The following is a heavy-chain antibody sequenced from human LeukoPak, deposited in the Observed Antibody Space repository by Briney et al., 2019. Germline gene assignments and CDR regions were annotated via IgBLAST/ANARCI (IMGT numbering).Heavy chain of an antibody. CDR2: IYYSGST. J-gene: IGHJ6*02. D-gene: IGHD1-14*01. V-gene: IGHV4-59*01. CDR1: GGSISSYY. CDR3: ARGARRVYYYYVMDV. Sequence: SETLSLTCTVSGGSISSYYWSWIRQPPGKGLEWIGYIYYSGSTNYNPSLKSRVTISVDTSKNQFSLKLSSVTAADTAVYYCARGARRVYYYYVMDVWGQGTTVTVSS.